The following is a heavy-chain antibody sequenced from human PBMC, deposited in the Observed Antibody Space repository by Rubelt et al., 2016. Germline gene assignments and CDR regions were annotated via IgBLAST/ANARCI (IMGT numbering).Heavy chain of an antibody. J-gene: IGHJ5*02. Sequence: QVQLVQSGAEVKKPGASVKVSCKASGYTFTSYGISWVRQAPGQGLEWMGWISAYNGNTNYAQKLQGRVTMTTDTSTSTAYMELRSLRSDDTAVYYCARDLWFGELLTHNWFDPWGQGTLVTVSS. CDR3: ARDLWFGELLTHNWFDP. V-gene: IGHV1-18*01. CDR1: GYTFTSYG. CDR2: ISAYNGNT. D-gene: IGHD3-10*01.